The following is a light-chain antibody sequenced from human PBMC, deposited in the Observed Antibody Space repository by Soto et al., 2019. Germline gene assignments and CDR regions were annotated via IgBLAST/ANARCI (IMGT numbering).Light chain of an antibody. CDR3: QQYNSYSWT. Sequence: DIQMTQSPSTLSASVGDRVTITCRASQSISTWLAWYQQEPGKAPKLLIHKASSLQSGVPSRFSGSGSGTDFTLTISGLQPDDFASYYCQQYNSYSWTFGQGTKVDIK. CDR2: KAS. J-gene: IGKJ1*01. CDR1: QSISTW. V-gene: IGKV1-5*03.